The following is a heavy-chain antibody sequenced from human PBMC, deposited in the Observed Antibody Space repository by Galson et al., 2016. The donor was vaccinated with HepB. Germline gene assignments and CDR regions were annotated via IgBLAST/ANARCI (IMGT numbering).Heavy chain of an antibody. CDR2: SFGRGNT. Sequence: SLRLSCAASGFSFSSYWVHWVRQAPGKGLECVSVSFGRGNTYYADSVEGRFTISRDNARNTVYLQMNSLRTEDTAVYYCAGYGGNSVWGQGTLVTVSS. V-gene: IGHV3-53*01. CDR3: AGYGGNSV. D-gene: IGHD4-23*01. CDR1: GFSFSSYW. J-gene: IGHJ4*02.